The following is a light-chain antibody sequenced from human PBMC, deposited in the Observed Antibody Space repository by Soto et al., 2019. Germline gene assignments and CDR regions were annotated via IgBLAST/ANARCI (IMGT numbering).Light chain of an antibody. V-gene: IGKV3-11*01. CDR3: QPRSNWPIT. Sequence: EIVLTQSPATLSLSPGERATLSCSASQSVSTYLAWYQQTPGQAPRLLIYDASNMATGIPATFSGSGSGTDFTLTISSREPEDFAVSYCQPRSNWPITFGQGTRLEIK. CDR2: DAS. J-gene: IGKJ5*01. CDR1: QSVSTY.